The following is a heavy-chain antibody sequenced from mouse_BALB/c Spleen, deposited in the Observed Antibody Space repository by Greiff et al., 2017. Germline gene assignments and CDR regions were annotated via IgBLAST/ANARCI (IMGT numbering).Heavy chain of an antibody. J-gene: IGHJ2*01. CDR3: AREGYRPYYFDY. CDR1: GYSITSGYY. D-gene: IGHD2-14*01. Sequence: EVKLQESGPGLVKPSQSLSLTCSVTGYSITSGYYWNWIRQFPGNKLEWMGYISYDGSNNYNPSLKNRISITRDTSKNQFFLKLNSVTTEDTATYYCAREGYRPYYFDYWGQGTTLTVSS. CDR2: ISYDGSN. V-gene: IGHV3-6*02.